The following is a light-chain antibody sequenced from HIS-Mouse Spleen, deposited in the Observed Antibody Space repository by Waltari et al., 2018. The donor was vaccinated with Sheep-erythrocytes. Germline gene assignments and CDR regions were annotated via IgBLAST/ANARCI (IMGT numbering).Light chain of an antibody. V-gene: IGLV3-1*01. CDR2: QDS. Sequence: SYELTQPASVSVSPGQTASITCSGDKLGDKYACWYQQKPGQSPVLVIYQDSKRHSGIPEPFSGPNSAYTPTLTISGTQAMDEAECDCQAWDRSAACVFGGGTKLTVL. J-gene: IGLJ3*02. CDR1: KLGDKY. CDR3: QAWDRSAACV.